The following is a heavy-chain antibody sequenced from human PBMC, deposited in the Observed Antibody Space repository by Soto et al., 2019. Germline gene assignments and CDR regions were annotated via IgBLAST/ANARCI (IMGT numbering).Heavy chain of an antibody. V-gene: IGHV4-59*08. J-gene: IGHJ3*01. CDR1: GGSVSSTF. Sequence: QVQLQESGPGLVKPSETLSLTCTVSGGSVSSTFWNWFRQAPGKGLEWIGYINHSGSSNYSPSLKSRLTMAMDKSKSKFSLKLNSLSAADTAVYYCARRKSYWGAKEAFDLWGQGTLVTVSS. D-gene: IGHD2-21*01. CDR2: INHSGSS. CDR3: ARRKSYWGAKEAFDL.